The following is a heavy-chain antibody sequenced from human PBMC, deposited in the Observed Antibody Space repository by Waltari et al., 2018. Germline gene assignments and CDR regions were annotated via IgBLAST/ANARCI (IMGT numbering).Heavy chain of an antibody. CDR2: IYYRGST. CDR3: ASYTRGAEYFQH. Sequence: QVQLQESGPGLVKPSETLSLTCTVSGGSISSYYWSWIRQPPGKGLEWIGYIYYRGSTTSTPPLKSRVTISVDTSKNQFSLKLSSVTAADTAVYYCASYTRGAEYFQHWGQGTLVTVSS. CDR1: GGSISSYY. D-gene: IGHD3-10*01. J-gene: IGHJ1*01. V-gene: IGHV4-59*01.